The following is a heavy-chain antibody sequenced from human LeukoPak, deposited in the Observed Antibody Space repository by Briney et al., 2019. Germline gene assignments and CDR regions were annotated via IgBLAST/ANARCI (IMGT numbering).Heavy chain of an antibody. CDR2: MKEDGTEK. Sequence: PGGSLRLSCAASGFTFSNYWMSWVRQAPGKGLEWVANMKEDGTEKYYVDSVKGRFTISRDNAKNSVHLQMNNLRAEDTATYYCARGVYYFDYWGQGSLVTVSS. V-gene: IGHV3-7*01. CDR3: ARGVYYFDY. J-gene: IGHJ4*02. CDR1: GFTFSNYW.